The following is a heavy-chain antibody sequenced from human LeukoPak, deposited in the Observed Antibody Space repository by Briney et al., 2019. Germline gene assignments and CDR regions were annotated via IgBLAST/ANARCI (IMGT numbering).Heavy chain of an antibody. Sequence: SETLSLTCAVYGGSFSGYYWSWIRQPAGKGLEWIGRIYTSGSTNYNPSLKSRVTMSVDTSKNQFSLKLSSVTAADTAVYYCARDIKKRITIFGVVSVYYMDVWGKGTTVTVSS. J-gene: IGHJ6*03. CDR2: IYTSGST. D-gene: IGHD3-3*01. V-gene: IGHV4-4*07. CDR3: ARDIKKRITIFGVVSVYYMDV. CDR1: GGSFSGYY.